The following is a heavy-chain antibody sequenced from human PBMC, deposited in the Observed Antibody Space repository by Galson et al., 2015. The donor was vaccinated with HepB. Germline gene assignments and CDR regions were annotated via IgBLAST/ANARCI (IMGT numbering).Heavy chain of an antibody. Sequence: SLRLSCAASGFTVSSNYMNWVRQAPGKGLEWVPLIYSGGRTYYADSVKGRFTISRDSSKNTLYHQMNSLRAEDTAVYYCARDGPAQSPWGQGTLVTVSS. V-gene: IGHV3-66*01. CDR1: GFTVSSNY. CDR2: IYSGGRT. J-gene: IGHJ5*02. CDR3: ARDGPAQSP.